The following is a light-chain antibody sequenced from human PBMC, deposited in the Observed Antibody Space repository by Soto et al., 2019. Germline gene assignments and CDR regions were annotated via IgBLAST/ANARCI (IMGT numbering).Light chain of an antibody. CDR1: QDIGSG. J-gene: IGKJ5*01. CDR3: QQYLNYPIT. CDR2: GAS. V-gene: IGKV1-8*01. Sequence: AIRMTQSPSSLSASTGDTVTITCRASQDIGSGLAWYQQKPGTAPKVLISGASSLHDGVPSRFSGSGSRTDFTLTITHLQSEDFATYYCQQYLNYPITFGQGTRL.